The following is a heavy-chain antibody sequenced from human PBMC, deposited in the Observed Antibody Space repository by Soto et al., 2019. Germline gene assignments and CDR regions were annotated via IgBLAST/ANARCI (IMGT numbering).Heavy chain of an antibody. CDR2: IFHSGNT. D-gene: IGHD6-19*01. CDR1: GGSISSSNW. V-gene: IGHV4-4*02. J-gene: IGHJ4*02. CDR3: ARGLITGSHYSGGWYYFDS. Sequence: SETLSLTCAVSGGSISSSNWCSWVRQPPGKGLEWIGEIFHSGNTSYNPSLESRVTISVHTSNSQFSLELSSVTAADTAVYYCARGLITGSHYSGGWYYFDSWGQGTQVTVSS.